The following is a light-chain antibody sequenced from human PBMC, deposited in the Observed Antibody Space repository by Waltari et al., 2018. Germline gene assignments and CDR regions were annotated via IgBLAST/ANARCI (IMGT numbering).Light chain of an antibody. CDR2: DVT. V-gene: IGLV2-14*03. CDR3: SSYSSSSTLL. J-gene: IGLJ2*01. Sequence: QSALTQPASVSGSPGQSITISCTGTSRDVGGYNYVSWHQQHPGKAPTLMIYDVTKRPSGVSNRFSGSKSGNTASLTISVLQAEDEADYYCSSYSSSSTLLFGGGTKLTVL. CDR1: SRDVGGYNY.